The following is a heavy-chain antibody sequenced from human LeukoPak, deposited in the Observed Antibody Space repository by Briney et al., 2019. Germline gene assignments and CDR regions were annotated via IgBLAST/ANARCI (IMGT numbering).Heavy chain of an antibody. CDR3: ARHYCSSSSCYAGFDY. D-gene: IGHD2-2*01. CDR2: IYYSGNS. V-gene: IGHV4-59*01. CDR1: GGAISSNY. J-gene: IGHJ4*02. Sequence: PSETLSLTCTVSGGAISSNYWSWIRQPPGKGPEWIGYIYYSGNSYYNPSLKSRVTISVDTSKNQFSLKLSSVTAADTAVYYCARHYCSSSSCYAGFDYWGQGTLATVSS.